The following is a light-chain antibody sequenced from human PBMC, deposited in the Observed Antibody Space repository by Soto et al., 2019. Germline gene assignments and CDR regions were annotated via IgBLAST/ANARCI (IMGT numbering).Light chain of an antibody. Sequence: IQLTHSPSSLSASVGDRVTITCRASQGISSYLAWYQQKPGKAPKLLVYAASTLQSGVPSRFSGSGSGTEFTLTISSLQPEDFATYYCQQRNSYPITFGQGTKVDIK. J-gene: IGKJ1*01. CDR1: QGISSY. CDR2: AAS. V-gene: IGKV1-9*01. CDR3: QQRNSYPIT.